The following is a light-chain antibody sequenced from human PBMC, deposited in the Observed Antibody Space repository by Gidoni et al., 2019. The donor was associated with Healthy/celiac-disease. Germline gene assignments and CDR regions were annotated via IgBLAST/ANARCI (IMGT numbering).Light chain of an antibody. CDR1: QSVSSY. CDR3: QQRSNWPPYT. J-gene: IGKJ2*01. CDR2: DAS. V-gene: IGKV3-11*01. Sequence: IVLPQSPATLSLSPGERATLSCRASQSVSSYLAWYQQKPGQAPRLLIYDASNRATGIPARFSGSGSGTDFTLTISSLEPEDFAVYYCQQRSNWPPYTFGQXTKLEIK.